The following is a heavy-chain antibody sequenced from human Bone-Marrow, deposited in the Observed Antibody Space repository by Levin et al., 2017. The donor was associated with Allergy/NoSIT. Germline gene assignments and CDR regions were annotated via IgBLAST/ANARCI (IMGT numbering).Heavy chain of an antibody. V-gene: IGHV5-10-1*01. CDR2: IDPSDSYT. D-gene: IGHD6-19*01. J-gene: IGHJ5*02. CDR3: ASSSRIAVAGTNWFDP. Sequence: PGESLKISCKGSGYSFTSYWISWVRQMPGKGLEWMGRIDPSDSYTNYSPSFQGHVTISADKSISTAYLQWSSLKASDTAMYYCASSSRIAVAGTNWFDPWGQGTLVTVSS. CDR1: GYSFTSYW.